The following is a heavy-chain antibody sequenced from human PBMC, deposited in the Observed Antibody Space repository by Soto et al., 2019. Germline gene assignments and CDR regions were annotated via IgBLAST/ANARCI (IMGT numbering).Heavy chain of an antibody. D-gene: IGHD3-16*02. Sequence: GGSLRLSCAASGFTFSSYAMSWVRQAPGKGLEWVSAISGSGGSTYYADSVKGRFTISRDNSKNTLYLQMNSLRAEDTAVYYCAKDRYTLGRPYNWFDPWGKGTLVTVSS. V-gene: IGHV3-23*01. CDR1: GFTFSSYA. CDR2: ISGSGGST. CDR3: AKDRYTLGRPYNWFDP. J-gene: IGHJ5*02.